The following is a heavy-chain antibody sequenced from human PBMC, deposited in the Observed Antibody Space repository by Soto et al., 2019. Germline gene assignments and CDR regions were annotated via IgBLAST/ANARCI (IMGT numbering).Heavy chain of an antibody. V-gene: IGHV4-59*01. J-gene: IGHJ4*02. D-gene: IGHD3-22*01. CDR3: ARGRTVRNYADDSSDYFYFFDY. CDR2: VYYTGST. Sequence: TSETLSLTCTVSGDSISTFYWGWMRQSPGKELEWIGYVYYTGSTNYNPSLKSRVTISVDRSKNQFSLKLTSANAADTTVYYCARGRTVRNYADDSSDYFYFFDYWGQGTQVTVSS. CDR1: GDSISTFY.